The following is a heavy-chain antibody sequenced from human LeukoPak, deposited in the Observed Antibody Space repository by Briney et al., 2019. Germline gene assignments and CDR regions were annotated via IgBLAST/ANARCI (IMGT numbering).Heavy chain of an antibody. CDR3: ARDGDIVVVPAAIPEYYFDY. J-gene: IGHJ4*02. CDR2: IWYDGSNK. Sequence: GGSLRLSCAASGFTFSSYGMHWVRQAPGRGLEWVAVIWYDGSNKYYADSVKGRFTISRDNSKNTLYLQMNSLRAEDTAVYYCARDGDIVVVPAAIPEYYFDYWGQGTLVTVSS. D-gene: IGHD2-2*02. CDR1: GFTFSSYG. V-gene: IGHV3-33*01.